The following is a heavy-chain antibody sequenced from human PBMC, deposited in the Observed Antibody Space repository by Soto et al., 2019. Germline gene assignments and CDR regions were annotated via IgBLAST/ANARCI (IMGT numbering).Heavy chain of an antibody. Sequence: GGSLRLSCAASGFTFSSYGMHWVRQAPGKGLEWVAVISYDGSNKYYADSVKGRFTISRDNSKNTLYLQMNSLRAEDTAVYYCAKDRKAARLYYYYGMDVWGQGTTVTVSS. CDR3: AKDRKAARLYYYYGMDV. V-gene: IGHV3-30*18. CDR2: ISYDGSNK. CDR1: GFTFSSYG. J-gene: IGHJ6*02. D-gene: IGHD6-13*01.